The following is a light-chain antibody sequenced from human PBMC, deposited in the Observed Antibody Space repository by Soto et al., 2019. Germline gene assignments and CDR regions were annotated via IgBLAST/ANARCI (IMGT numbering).Light chain of an antibody. CDR1: QVISNY. Sequence: DIRMTQSASSLSASVGDRVTITCQASQVISNYLNWYQQKPGKAPKLLIYDISTLEIGVPSRFSGSGSGTDFTFTITGLQPEDIATYYCQQYENLPYTFGQGTNLEI. V-gene: IGKV1-33*01. CDR3: QQYENLPYT. J-gene: IGKJ2*01. CDR2: DIS.